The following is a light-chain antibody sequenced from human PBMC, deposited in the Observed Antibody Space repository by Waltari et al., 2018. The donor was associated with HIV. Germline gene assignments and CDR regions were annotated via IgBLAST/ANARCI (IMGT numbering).Light chain of an antibody. J-gene: IGLJ3*02. CDR2: KDT. CDR1: ALPKQY. V-gene: IGLV3-25*03. Sequence: SYELTQPPSVSVSPGQTARITCSGNALPKQYAYWYQQRPGQAPVWVLDKDTERPSGIPERFSGSSSGTTATLTIIGVQAQDEADYHCQSADSNASLWVFGGGTKLTVL. CDR3: QSADSNASLWV.